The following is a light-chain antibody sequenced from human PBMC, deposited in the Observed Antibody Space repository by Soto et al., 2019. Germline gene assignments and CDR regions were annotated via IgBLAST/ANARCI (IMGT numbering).Light chain of an antibody. V-gene: IGLV2-14*01. Sequence: QSALTQPASVSGSPGQSITISCTGTSNDVGSYDFVSWYQQHPDKAPRLMIYEVSNRPSGVSDRFSGSKSGNTASLTISGLQAEDEADYYCATWDDSLRAVVFGGGTKVTVL. J-gene: IGLJ2*01. CDR1: SNDVGSYDF. CDR3: ATWDDSLRAVV. CDR2: EVS.